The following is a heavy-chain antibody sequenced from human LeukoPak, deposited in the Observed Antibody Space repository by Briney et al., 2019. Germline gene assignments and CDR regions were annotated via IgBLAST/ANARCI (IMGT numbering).Heavy chain of an antibody. CDR1: GFSFDAYT. CDR3: ARGSYSSSWFEKCYFDS. V-gene: IGHV3-21*03. CDR2: ISGSGLYI. D-gene: IGHD6-13*01. J-gene: IGHJ4*02. Sequence: GGSLRLSCAASGFSFDAYTMNWIRQAPGRGLEWVSSISGSGLYIFYADSMKGRFTVSRDNAKNSLYLQMHSLKAEDTSVYFCARGSYSSSWFEKCYFDSWGQGTLVTVSA.